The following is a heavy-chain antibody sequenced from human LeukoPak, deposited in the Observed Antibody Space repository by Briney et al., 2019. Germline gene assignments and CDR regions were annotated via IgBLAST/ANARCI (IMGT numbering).Heavy chain of an antibody. V-gene: IGHV3-23*01. CDR1: GFTFSSYA. D-gene: IGHD3-22*01. Sequence: GSLRLSCAAPGFTFSSYAMSWVRQAPGKGLEWVSAISGSGGSAYHADSVKGRFTISRDNSKNTLYLQMNSLRAEDTAVYYCAKDGGSSGYYSYWYFDLWGRGTLATVSS. CDR2: ISGSGGSA. J-gene: IGHJ2*01. CDR3: AKDGGSSGYYSYWYFDL.